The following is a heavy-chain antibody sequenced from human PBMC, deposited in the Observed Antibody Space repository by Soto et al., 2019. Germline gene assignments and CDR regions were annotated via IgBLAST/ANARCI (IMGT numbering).Heavy chain of an antibody. J-gene: IGHJ6*02. CDR1: GGTFSSYA. Sequence: QVQLVQSGAEVKKPGSSVKVSCKASGGTFSSYAISWVRQAPGQGLEWMGGIIPIVGSANYAQKFQGRVMITADESTSTAYMELSSLTSEDTAVYYCARSQDSITSLDIYYYYCYGMDVWGQGTTVTVSS. D-gene: IGHD2-2*01. CDR2: IIPIVGSA. V-gene: IGHV1-69*01. CDR3: ARSQDSITSLDIYYYYCYGMDV.